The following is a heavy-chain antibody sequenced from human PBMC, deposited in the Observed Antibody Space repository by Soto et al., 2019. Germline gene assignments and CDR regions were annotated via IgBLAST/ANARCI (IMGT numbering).Heavy chain of an antibody. V-gene: IGHV1-18*01. D-gene: IGHD1-26*01. CDR1: GGTFSSYA. CDR3: ARDWDPPGYFDY. Sequence: ASVKVSCKASGGTFSSYAISWVRQAPGQGLEWMGWISAYNGNTNYAQKLQGRVTMTTDTSTSTAYMELRSLRSDDTAVYYCARDWDPPGYFDYWGQGTLVTVSS. CDR2: ISAYNGNT. J-gene: IGHJ4*02.